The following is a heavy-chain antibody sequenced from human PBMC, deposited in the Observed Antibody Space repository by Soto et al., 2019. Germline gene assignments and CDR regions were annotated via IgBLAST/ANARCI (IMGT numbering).Heavy chain of an antibody. D-gene: IGHD3-3*01. CDR2: IVVGSGNT. V-gene: IGHV1-58*01. CDR3: AASYYDFWSGDYYGMDV. CDR1: GFTFTSSA. J-gene: IGHJ6*02. Sequence: GASVKVSCKASGFTFTSSAVQWVRQARGQRLEWIGWIVVGSGNTNYAQKFQGRVTITRDMSTSTAYMELSSLRSEDTAVYYCAASYYDFWSGDYYGMDVWGQGTKVTVSS.